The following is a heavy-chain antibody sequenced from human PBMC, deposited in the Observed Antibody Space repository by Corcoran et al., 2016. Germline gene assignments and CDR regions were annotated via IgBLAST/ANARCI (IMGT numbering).Heavy chain of an antibody. CDR3: TTRRVTTNDY. J-gene: IGHJ4*02. V-gene: IGHV3-15*07. Sequence: EVQLVESGGGLVKPGGSLRLSCAASGFTFSNAWMNWVRQAPGKGLEWVGRIKTKIERETTEYAAPVKGRFTISRDDSINTLYLEMNSLTTEDTAVYYCTTRRVTTNDYWGQGTLVTVSS. D-gene: IGHD4-17*01. CDR2: IKTKIERETT. CDR1: GFTFSNAW.